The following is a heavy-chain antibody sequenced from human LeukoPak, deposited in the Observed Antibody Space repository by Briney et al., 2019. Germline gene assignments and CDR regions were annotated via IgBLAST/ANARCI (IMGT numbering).Heavy chain of an antibody. D-gene: IGHD5-18*01. J-gene: IGHJ6*02. V-gene: IGHV1-24*01. Sequence: ASVKVSCKVSGYTLTELSMHWVRQAPGKGLEWMGGFDPEDGETIYAQKFQGRVTMTEDTSTDTAYMELSSLRSEDTAVYYCARDHVDTAMAPSDGMDVWGQGTTVTVSS. CDR2: FDPEDGET. CDR1: GYTLTELS. CDR3: ARDHVDTAMAPSDGMDV.